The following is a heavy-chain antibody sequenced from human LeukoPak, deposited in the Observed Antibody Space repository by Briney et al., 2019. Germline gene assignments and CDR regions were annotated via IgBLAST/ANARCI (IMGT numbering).Heavy chain of an antibody. V-gene: IGHV3-30*02. CDR2: IRYDGSNK. CDR3: AKVLSGSYSPFDY. Sequence: GGSLRLSCAASGFTFSSYGMHWVRQAPGKGLEWVAFIRYDGSNKYYADSVKGRFTVSRDNSKNTLYLQMNSPRAEDTAVYYCAKVLSGSYSPFDYWGQGTLVTVSS. CDR1: GFTFSSYG. J-gene: IGHJ4*02. D-gene: IGHD1-26*01.